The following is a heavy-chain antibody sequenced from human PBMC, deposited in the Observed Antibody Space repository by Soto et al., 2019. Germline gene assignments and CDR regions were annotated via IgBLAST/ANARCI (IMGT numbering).Heavy chain of an antibody. Sequence: EVQLVESGGGLVKPGGSLRLSCAASGFTFSSYSMNWVRQAPGKGLEWVSSISSSSSYIYYADSVKGRFTISRDNAKNSLYLQMSSVRAEDTAVYYGARGLDYGDYDYWGQGTLVTVSS. CDR2: ISSSSSYI. V-gene: IGHV3-21*01. CDR1: GFTFSSYS. J-gene: IGHJ4*02. CDR3: ARGLDYGDYDY. D-gene: IGHD4-17*01.